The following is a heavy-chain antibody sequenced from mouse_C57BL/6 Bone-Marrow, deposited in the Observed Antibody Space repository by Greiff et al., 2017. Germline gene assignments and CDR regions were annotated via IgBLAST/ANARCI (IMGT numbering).Heavy chain of an antibody. CDR2: IWTGGGT. CDR3: ARNGRYYGSSSFAY. D-gene: IGHD1-1*01. Sequence: QVQLKESGPGLVAPSQSLSITCPVSGFSLTSYAISWVRQPPGQGLEWLGVIWTGGGTNYNSAPKSRLSISEDNSKSQVFLKMNSLQPDDTARYYCARNGRYYGSSSFAYWGQGTLVTVSA. J-gene: IGHJ3*01. CDR1: GFSLTSYA. V-gene: IGHV2-9-1*01.